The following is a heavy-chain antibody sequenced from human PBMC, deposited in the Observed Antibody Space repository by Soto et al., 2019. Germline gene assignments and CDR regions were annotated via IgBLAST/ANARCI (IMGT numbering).Heavy chain of an antibody. CDR2: IYHSGST. J-gene: IGHJ4*02. Sequence: QLQLQESGSGLVKPSQTLSLTCAVSGGSISSGGYSWNWIRQPPGKGLEWIGYIYHSGSTYYNPSRKRRVTRSVDRSKNQFSLKLSSVTAADTAVYYCASSHAGAHITAAVHWGQGTLVTVSS. V-gene: IGHV4-30-2*01. CDR1: GGSISSGGYS. CDR3: ASSHAGAHITAAVH. D-gene: IGHD6-13*01.